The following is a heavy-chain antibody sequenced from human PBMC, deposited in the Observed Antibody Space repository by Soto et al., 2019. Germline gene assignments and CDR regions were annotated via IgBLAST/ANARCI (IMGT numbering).Heavy chain of an antibody. J-gene: IGHJ4*02. CDR2: ISAYNGKT. D-gene: IGHD3-10*01. V-gene: IGHV1-18*01. CDR1: GYTFTSYG. CDR3: ARVYGSGSYQYYFDY. Sequence: QVQLVQSGAEVKKPGASVKVSCKASGYTFTSYGISWVRQAPGQGLEWMGWISAYNGKTNYAQKLQGRVTMTTDTSLSTAYMELRSLRSDHTAVYYCARVYGSGSYQYYFDYWGQGTLVTVSS.